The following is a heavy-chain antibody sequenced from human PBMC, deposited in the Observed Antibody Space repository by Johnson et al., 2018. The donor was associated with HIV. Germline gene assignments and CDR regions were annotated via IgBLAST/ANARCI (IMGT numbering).Heavy chain of an antibody. D-gene: IGHD3-22*01. V-gene: IGHV3-7*01. J-gene: IGHJ3*02. Sequence: EVQLVESGGGLVQPGGSLKLSCAASGFTLSSYWMNWVRQAPGKGLEWVANIRQDGRERYYVDSVKGRFTISRDNAKNSLYLRMNSLRAEDTAVYYCVREWLYDAFDIWGQGTMVSVSS. CDR1: GFTLSSYW. CDR2: IRQDGRER. CDR3: VREWLYDAFDI.